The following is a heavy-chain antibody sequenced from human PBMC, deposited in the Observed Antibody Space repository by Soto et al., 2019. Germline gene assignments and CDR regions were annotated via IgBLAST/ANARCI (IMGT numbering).Heavy chain of an antibody. V-gene: IGHV1-69*01. J-gene: IGHJ5*02. D-gene: IGHD3-9*01. CDR3: ARGRVRSYDILTGYYANWFDP. Sequence: QVQLVQSVAEVKKPGSSVKVSCKASGCTFSSYAISWVRQTPGQGLEWMGGIVPIFGTANYAQKFQGRVTISEDESTSTAYMALSSLRSEDTAVYYCARGRVRSYDILTGYYANWFDPCGQGTLVTVSS. CDR2: IVPIFGTA. CDR1: GCTFSSYA.